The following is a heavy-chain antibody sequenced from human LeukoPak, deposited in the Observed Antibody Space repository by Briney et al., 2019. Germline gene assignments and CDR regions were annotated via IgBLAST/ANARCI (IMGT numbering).Heavy chain of an antibody. CDR2: INTNTGNP. CDR1: GYTFTSYA. V-gene: IGHV7-4-1*02. Sequence: ASVKVSCKTSGYTFTSYAMNWARQAPGQGLEWMGWINTNTGNPTYAQAFTGRFVFSLDTSVSTAYLQISSLKAEDTAVYYCARGEYSSGWYVGGWFDPWGQGTLVTVSS. J-gene: IGHJ5*02. CDR3: ARGEYSSGWYVGGWFDP. D-gene: IGHD6-19*01.